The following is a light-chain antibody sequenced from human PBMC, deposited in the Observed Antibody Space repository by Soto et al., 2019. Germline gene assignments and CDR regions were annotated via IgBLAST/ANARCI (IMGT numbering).Light chain of an antibody. CDR2: GAS. CDR1: QSVISS. CDR3: QHYNNWPPWT. J-gene: IGKJ1*01. Sequence: DIVMTQSPATPSVSPGERATLSCRASQSVISSLAWYQQKPGQAPRLLIYGASTRAVGIPARFSGSGSGTKFTLTISSLQSEDFAVYYCQHYNNWPPWTFGQGTKVDI. V-gene: IGKV3-15*01.